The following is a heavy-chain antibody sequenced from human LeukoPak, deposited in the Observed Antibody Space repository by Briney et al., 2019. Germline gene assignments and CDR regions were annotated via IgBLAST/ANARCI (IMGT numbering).Heavy chain of an antibody. CDR2: IYTSGST. CDR3: ARDSTAAAGRAIDY. Sequence: SQTLSLTCTVSGGSISSGSYYWSWIRQPAGKGLEWIGRIYTSGSTNYNPSLKSRVTMSVDTSKNQFSLKLSSVTAADTAVYYCARDSTAAAGRAIDYWGQGTLVTVSS. CDR1: GGSISSGSYY. J-gene: IGHJ4*02. D-gene: IGHD6-13*01. V-gene: IGHV4-61*02.